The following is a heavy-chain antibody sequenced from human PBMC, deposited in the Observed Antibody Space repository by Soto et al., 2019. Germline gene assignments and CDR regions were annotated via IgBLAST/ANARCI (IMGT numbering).Heavy chain of an antibody. CDR3: ARESRYNWFDP. J-gene: IGHJ5*02. V-gene: IGHV4-39*02. CDR2: VYYSGTT. CDR1: GDSISIRDYY. Sequence: QMQLQESGPGLVKPSETLCVTCTVSGDSISIRDYYWGWIRQPPGKGLEWIGSVYYSGTTYYNPSLKSRVTISVDTSKNQFSLKVSSVTAADTAVYYCARESRYNWFDPWGQGTQVTVSS.